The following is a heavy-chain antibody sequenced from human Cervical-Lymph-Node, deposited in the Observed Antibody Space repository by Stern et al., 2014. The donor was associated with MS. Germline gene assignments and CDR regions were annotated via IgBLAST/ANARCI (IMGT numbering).Heavy chain of an antibody. CDR2: FNPSTNRT. V-gene: IGHV1-46*01. Sequence: VQLVQSGAEVKKPGASVKISCKTSGHTFTSYSMHWVRQAPGQGLEWIAVFNPSTNRTTYAQKFQGRVTVTWDTSTRTVYVEVSSQRSGDTAVYYCATPLPSDKWGQGTLVTVSS. CDR1: GHTFTSYS. J-gene: IGHJ4*02. CDR3: ATPLPSDK.